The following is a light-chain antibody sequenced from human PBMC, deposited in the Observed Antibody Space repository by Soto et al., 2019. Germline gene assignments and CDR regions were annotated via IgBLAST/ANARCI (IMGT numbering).Light chain of an antibody. CDR3: QQYNSYSPWT. CDR1: QSISSW. Sequence: DVQMTQSPSTLSASVGDRVTIIFRASQSISSWLAWYQQKPGNAPKLLIYKASSLESGVPSRFSGSGSGTEFTLTISSLQPDDFATYYCQQYNSYSPWTFGQGTKVDIK. CDR2: KAS. J-gene: IGKJ1*01. V-gene: IGKV1-5*03.